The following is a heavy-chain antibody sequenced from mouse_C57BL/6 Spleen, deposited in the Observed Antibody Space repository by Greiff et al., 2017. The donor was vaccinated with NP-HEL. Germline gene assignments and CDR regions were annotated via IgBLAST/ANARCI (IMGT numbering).Heavy chain of an antibody. V-gene: IGHV1-82*01. CDR1: GYAFSSSW. D-gene: IGHD1-1*01. CDR2: IYPGDGDT. J-gene: IGHJ2*01. Sequence: QVQLQQSGPELVKPGASVKISCKASGYAFSSSWMNWVKQRPGKGLEWIGRIYPGDGDTNYNGKFKGKATLTADKSSSTAYMQLSSLTSEDSAVDFCARTGITTVVEYYFDYWGQGTTLTVSS. CDR3: ARTGITTVVEYYFDY.